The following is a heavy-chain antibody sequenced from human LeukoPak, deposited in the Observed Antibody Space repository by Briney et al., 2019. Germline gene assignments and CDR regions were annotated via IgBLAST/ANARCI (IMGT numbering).Heavy chain of an antibody. V-gene: IGHV4-30-4*08. CDR2: IYNSGST. D-gene: IGHD6-6*01. CDR3: ATTARHCSEY. J-gene: IGHJ4*02. CDR1: GASINRGDYY. Sequence: PSETLSLTCTVSGASINRGDYYWTWIREPRGKGLEWIAYIYNSGSTYYNPSLRSRVAISMDTSNNRFSLRLDSVTAAGTAVYFCATTARHCSEYWGQGTLVTVSS.